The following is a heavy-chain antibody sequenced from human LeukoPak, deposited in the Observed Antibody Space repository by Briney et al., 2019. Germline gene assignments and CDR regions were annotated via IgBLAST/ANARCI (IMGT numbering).Heavy chain of an antibody. CDR3: ARDPALDCGGDCYSFGLDY. J-gene: IGHJ4*02. V-gene: IGHV1-18*04. Sequence: GASVKVSCKASGYSFTSYGISWVRQAPGQGLEWMGWISAYNGNTNYAQKLQGRVTMTTGTSTSTAYMELRSLRSDDTAVYYCARDPALDCGGDCYSFGLDYWGQGTLVTVSS. CDR2: ISAYNGNT. D-gene: IGHD2-21*02. CDR1: GYSFTSYG.